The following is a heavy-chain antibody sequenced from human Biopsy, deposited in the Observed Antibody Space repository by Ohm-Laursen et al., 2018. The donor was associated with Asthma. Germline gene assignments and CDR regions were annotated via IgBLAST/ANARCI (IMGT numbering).Heavy chain of an antibody. J-gene: IGHJ4*02. CDR2: INTNTGNP. CDR3: ARMISYYHEMRAPFFDY. D-gene: IGHD3-22*01. Sequence: ATVKISCKPSGYTVTRYAINWVRQAPGQGLEWMGWINTNTGNPTYAQGFTGRFVFSLDTSVNTAHLQISSLKAEDTAVYYCARMISYYHEMRAPFFDYWGQGTLVTVSS. CDR1: GYTVTRYA. V-gene: IGHV7-4-1*02.